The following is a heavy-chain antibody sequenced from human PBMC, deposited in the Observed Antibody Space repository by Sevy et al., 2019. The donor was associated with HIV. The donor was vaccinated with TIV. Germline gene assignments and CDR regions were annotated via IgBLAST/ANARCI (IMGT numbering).Heavy chain of an antibody. J-gene: IGHJ1*01. V-gene: IGHV3-43D*03. CDR2: INWDGSSA. D-gene: IGHD3-16*01. CDR1: GFTFGNYA. Sequence: GGSLRLSCEASGFTFGNYAMHWVRQGPGKGLEWVSVINWDGSSAYYADTVEGRFTLSRDNSKNSLYVEMSSLTVEDTAFYDCVKEPRKYAGSLGDYFDHWGQGTLVTVSS. CDR3: VKEPRKYAGSLGDYFDH.